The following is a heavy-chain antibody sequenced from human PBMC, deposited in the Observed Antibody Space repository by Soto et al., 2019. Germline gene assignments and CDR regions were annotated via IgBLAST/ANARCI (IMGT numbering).Heavy chain of an antibody. CDR1: GGTFSSYT. CDR2: IIPILGIA. J-gene: IGHJ6*03. Sequence: GASVKVSCKASGGTFSSYTISWVRQAPGQGLEWMGRIIPILGIANYAQKFQGRVTITADKSTSTAYMELSSLRSEDTAVYYCARDEMVYASDFYYYYMDVWGKGTTVTVPS. CDR3: ARDEMVYASDFYYYYMDV. V-gene: IGHV1-69*04. D-gene: IGHD2-8*01.